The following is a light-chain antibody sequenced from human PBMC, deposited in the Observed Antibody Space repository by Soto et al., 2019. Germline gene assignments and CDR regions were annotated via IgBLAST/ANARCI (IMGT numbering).Light chain of an antibody. Sequence: QSVLTQPPSVSGTPGQSVTISCSGSSSNVGTIFVYWYQQIPGTAPKLLIFRNNQRPSGVPDRFSGSKSGTSASLAISGLRSEDEADYYCAAWDDSLSIWVLGGGTKLTVL. CDR2: RNN. CDR3: AAWDDSLSIWV. CDR1: SSNVGTIF. J-gene: IGLJ3*02. V-gene: IGLV1-47*01.